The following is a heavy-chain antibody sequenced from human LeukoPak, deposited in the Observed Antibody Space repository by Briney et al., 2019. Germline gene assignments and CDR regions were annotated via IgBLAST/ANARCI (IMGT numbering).Heavy chain of an antibody. Sequence: GASVKVSCKASGYTFTSYAISWVRQAPGQGLEWMGGIIPIFGTANYAQKFQGRVTITADESTSTAYMELSSLRSEDTAVYYCARGGSSYYGSGSYFSIDYWGQGTLVTVSS. CDR3: ARGGSSYYGSGSYFSIDY. J-gene: IGHJ4*02. V-gene: IGHV1-69*13. CDR1: GYTFTSYA. D-gene: IGHD3-10*01. CDR2: IIPIFGTA.